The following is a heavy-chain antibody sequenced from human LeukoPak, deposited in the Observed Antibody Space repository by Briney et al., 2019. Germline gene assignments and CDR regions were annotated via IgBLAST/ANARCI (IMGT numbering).Heavy chain of an antibody. J-gene: IGHJ3*02. CDR1: GGTFSTYA. Sequence: SVKVSCKASGGTFSTYAITWVRQAPGQGLEWMGKIVPFFGTANYAQKFQGRVTITTDESTSTAYMELSSLRSDDTAVYYCARRETLGYCTGGSCYSAFDIWGQGTMVTVSS. V-gene: IGHV1-69*05. D-gene: IGHD2-15*01. CDR3: ARRETLGYCTGGSCYSAFDI. CDR2: IVPFFGTA.